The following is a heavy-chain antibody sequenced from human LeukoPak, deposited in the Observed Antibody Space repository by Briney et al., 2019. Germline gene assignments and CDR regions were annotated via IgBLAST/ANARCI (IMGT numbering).Heavy chain of an antibody. Sequence: GASVKVSCKASGGTFSIYAISWVRQAPGQGLELMGGIIPIFGTANYAQKFQGRVTITADESTSTAYMELSSLRSEDTAVYYCARNSGCSGGSCYFYYYYGMDVWGKGTTVTVSS. CDR2: IIPIFGTA. CDR3: ARNSGCSGGSCYFYYYYGMDV. J-gene: IGHJ6*04. V-gene: IGHV1-69*13. D-gene: IGHD2-15*01. CDR1: GGTFSIYA.